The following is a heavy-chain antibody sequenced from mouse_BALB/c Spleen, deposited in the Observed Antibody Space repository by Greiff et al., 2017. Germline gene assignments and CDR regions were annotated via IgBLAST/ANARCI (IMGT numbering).Heavy chain of an antibody. CDR1: GFNIKDTY. CDR2: IDPANGNT. CDR3: AREVYYYGSSGDY. Sequence: VQLQQSGAELVKPGASVKLSCTASGFNIKDTYMPWVKQRPEQGLEWIGRIDPANGNTKYDPKFQGKATITADTSSNTAYLQLSSLTSEDTAVYYCAREVYYYGSSGDYWGQGTTLTVSS. D-gene: IGHD1-1*01. V-gene: IGHV14-3*02. J-gene: IGHJ2*01.